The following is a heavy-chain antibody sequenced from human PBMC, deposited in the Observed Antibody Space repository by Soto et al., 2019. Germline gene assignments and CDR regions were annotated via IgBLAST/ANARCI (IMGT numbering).Heavy chain of an antibody. CDR2: IFYTGTT. Sequence: PETLSLTCIVPGNPISGYYWSWLRHSPGKGLKWIGYIFYTGTTNYNPSLKSRVTISVNTSKNQFSLKLSSVTAADTAVYYCARHRCISTSCPHYYYYGMDVWGQGTTVTVSS. D-gene: IGHD2-2*01. CDR1: GNPISGYY. V-gene: IGHV4-59*08. J-gene: IGHJ6*02. CDR3: ARHRCISTSCPHYYYYGMDV.